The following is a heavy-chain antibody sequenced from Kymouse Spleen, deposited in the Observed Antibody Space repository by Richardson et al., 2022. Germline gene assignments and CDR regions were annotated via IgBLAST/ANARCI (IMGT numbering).Heavy chain of an antibody. CDR1: GFTFSGSA. CDR3: TVPAAEVDY. Sequence: EVQLVESGGGLVQPGGSLKLSCAASGFTFSGSAMHWVRQASGKGLEWVGRIRSKANSYATAYAASVKGRFTISRDDSKNTAYLQMNSLKTEDTAVYYCTVPAAEVDYWGQGTLVTVSS. J-gene: IGHJ4*02. CDR2: IRSKANSYAT. V-gene: IGHV3-73*02. D-gene: IGHD2-2*02.